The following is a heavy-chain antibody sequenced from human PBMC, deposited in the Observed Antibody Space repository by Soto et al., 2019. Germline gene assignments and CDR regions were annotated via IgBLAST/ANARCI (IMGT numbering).Heavy chain of an antibody. CDR2: IYHSGST. V-gene: IGHV4-4*02. J-gene: IGHJ4*02. D-gene: IGHD2-15*01. CDR3: ARDPRKSTPFDY. Sequence: NPSETLSLTCDVSRYSINNNNWWSWVRQPPGGGLEWIGEIYHSGSTNYNPSLKSRVTISVDKSKNQFSLKLSSVTAADTAVYYCARDPRKSTPFDYWGQGTLVTVSS. CDR1: RYSINNNNW.